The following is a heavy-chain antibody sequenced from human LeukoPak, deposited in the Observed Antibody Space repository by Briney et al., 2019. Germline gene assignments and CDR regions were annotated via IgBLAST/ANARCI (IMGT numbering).Heavy chain of an antibody. CDR2: INHSGST. CDR3: ARDRDSSSWFVAFDI. D-gene: IGHD6-13*01. CDR1: GGSFSGYY. V-gene: IGHV4-34*01. Sequence: SETLSLTCAVYGGSFSGYYWSWIRQPPGKGLEWIGEINHSGSTNYNPSLKSRVTISVDTSKNQFSLKLSSVTAADTAVYYCARDRDSSSWFVAFDIWGQGTLVTVSS. J-gene: IGHJ4*02.